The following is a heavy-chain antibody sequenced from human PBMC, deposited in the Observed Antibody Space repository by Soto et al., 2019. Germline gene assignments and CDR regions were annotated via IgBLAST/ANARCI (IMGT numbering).Heavy chain of an antibody. J-gene: IGHJ4*02. Sequence: ASVKVSCKASGGTFSSYAISWVRQAPGQGLEWMGRIIPSFGTTSYAQKFQGRVTMTRDESTSTVYMELSSLRSEDTAVYYCATVGATGTSDNWGQGTPVTVSS. V-gene: IGHV1-69*05. CDR2: IIPSFGTT. CDR3: ATVGATGTSDN. CDR1: GGTFSSYA.